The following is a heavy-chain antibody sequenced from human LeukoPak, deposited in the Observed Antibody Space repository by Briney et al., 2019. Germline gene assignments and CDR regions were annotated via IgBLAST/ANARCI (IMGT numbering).Heavy chain of an antibody. CDR1: GYSFTSYW. CDR3: ARGSRDWGSPFDY. CDR2: IYPGDSDT. V-gene: IGHV5-51*01. J-gene: IGHJ4*02. Sequence: GESLQISCKGSGYSFTSYWIGWVRQMPGKGLEWMGIIYPGDSDTRYSPSFQGQVIISADKSISTAYLQWSSLKASDTAMYYCARGSRDWGSPFDYWGQGTLVTVSS. D-gene: IGHD7-27*01.